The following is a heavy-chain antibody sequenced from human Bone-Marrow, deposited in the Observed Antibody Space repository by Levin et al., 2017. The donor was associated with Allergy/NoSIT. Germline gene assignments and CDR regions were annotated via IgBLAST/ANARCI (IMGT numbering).Heavy chain of an antibody. CDR3: ATDFPTGTSAFGY. J-gene: IGHJ4*02. CDR2: VDPNSGDT. Sequence: PGESLKISCKASGYTLTANYMHWVRQAPGQGLEWMAWVDPNSGDTYYAQKFQGRVTVTRDTSINTAYMEVTRVASDDTAMYYCATDFPTGTSAFGYWGQGTLVTVSS. CDR1: GYTLTANY. D-gene: IGHD4-17*01. V-gene: IGHV1-2*02.